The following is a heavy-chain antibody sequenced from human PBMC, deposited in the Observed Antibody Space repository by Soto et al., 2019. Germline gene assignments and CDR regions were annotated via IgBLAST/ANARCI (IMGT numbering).Heavy chain of an antibody. D-gene: IGHD3-22*01. Sequence: SETLSLTCAVSGYSISSGYYWGWIRQPPGKGLEWIGSIYHSGSTYYNPSLKSRVTISVDTSKNQFSLKLSSVTAADTAVYYCASTYYYDSIESGYWGQGTLVTVS. CDR3: ASTYYYDSIESGY. CDR1: GYSISSGYY. J-gene: IGHJ4*02. V-gene: IGHV4-38-2*01. CDR2: IYHSGST.